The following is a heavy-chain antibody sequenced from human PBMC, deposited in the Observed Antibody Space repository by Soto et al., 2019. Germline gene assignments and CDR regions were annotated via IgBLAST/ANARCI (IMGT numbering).Heavy chain of an antibody. J-gene: IGHJ6*03. CDR2: INHSGST. Sequence: QVQLQQWGAGLLKPSETLSLTCAVYGGSFSGYYWSWIRQPPGKGLEWIGEINHSGSTNYNPSIMSRVTLSGDTSKNQVSRMLRPVTAADTAVYYCARGPVLLWFGTSYYNYYYMDVWGKGTTVTVSS. V-gene: IGHV4-34*01. D-gene: IGHD3-10*01. CDR1: GGSFSGYY. CDR3: ARGPVLLWFGTSYYNYYYMDV.